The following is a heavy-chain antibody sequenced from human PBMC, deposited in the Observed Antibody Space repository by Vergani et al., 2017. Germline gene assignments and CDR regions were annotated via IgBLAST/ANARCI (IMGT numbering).Heavy chain of an antibody. Sequence: QVQLVESGGGVVQPGRSLRLSCAASGFTFSSYAMHWVRQAPGKGLEWVAVISYDGSNKYYADSVKGRFTISRDNSKNTLYLQMNSLRAEDTAVYYCAREVRRLRDFDWGKGTLVTVSS. V-gene: IGHV3-30*04. CDR2: ISYDGSNK. CDR1: GFTFSSYA. D-gene: IGHD3-9*01. J-gene: IGHJ4*02. CDR3: AREVRRLRDFD.